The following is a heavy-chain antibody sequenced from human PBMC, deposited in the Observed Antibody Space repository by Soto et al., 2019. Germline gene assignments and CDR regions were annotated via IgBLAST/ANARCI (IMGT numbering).Heavy chain of an antibody. Sequence: EVLLVESGGGLVQPGGSLRLSCAPSGLSVSSNYMSWVRQAPGKGLEWVSVIYSGSTTHYADSVKGRFTISRDSSRNTRYLQMNSLRVEDTAVYYCARGYWVEGYGAGTYFDYWGQGTLVTVSS. J-gene: IGHJ4*02. V-gene: IGHV3-66*01. CDR1: GLSVSSNY. CDR2: IYSGSTT. CDR3: ARGYWVEGYGAGTYFDY. D-gene: IGHD3-16*01.